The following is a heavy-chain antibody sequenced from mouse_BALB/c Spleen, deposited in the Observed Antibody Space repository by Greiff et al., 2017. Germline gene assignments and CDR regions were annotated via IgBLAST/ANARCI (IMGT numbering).Heavy chain of an antibody. Sequence: EVQGVESGGGLVQPGGSLRLSCATSGFTFTDYYMSWVRQPPGKALEWLGFIRNKANGYTTEYSASVKGRFTISRDNSQSILYLQMNTLRAEDSATYYCARDYYGSSYGYFDVWGAGTTVTVSS. D-gene: IGHD1-1*01. CDR3: ARDYYGSSYGYFDV. CDR2: IRNKANGYTT. V-gene: IGHV7-3*02. CDR1: GFTFTDYY. J-gene: IGHJ1*01.